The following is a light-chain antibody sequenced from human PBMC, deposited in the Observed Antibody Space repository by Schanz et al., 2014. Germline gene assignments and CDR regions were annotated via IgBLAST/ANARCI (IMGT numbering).Light chain of an antibody. CDR2: EVS. J-gene: IGLJ2*01. CDR3: SSYGGSNFVV. CDR1: SSDVGGYKY. Sequence: QSALTQPPSASGSPGQSVTISCTGTSSDVGGYKYVSWYQQHPGKAPKLIIYEVSTRPSGVPDRFSGSKSGNTASLTVSGLQAEDEADYYCSSYGGSNFVVFGGGTKLTVL. V-gene: IGLV2-8*01.